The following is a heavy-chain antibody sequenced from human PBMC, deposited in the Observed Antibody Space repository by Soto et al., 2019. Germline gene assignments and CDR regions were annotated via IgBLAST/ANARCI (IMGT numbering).Heavy chain of an antibody. D-gene: IGHD3-22*01. CDR2: ISGSGGST. CDR3: AKRVRTMIVVVPRDYYFDY. J-gene: IGHJ4*02. Sequence: GGSLRLSCAASGFTFSSYAMSWVRQAPGKGLEWVSAISGSGGSTYYADSVKGRFTISRDNSKNPLYLQMNSLGAEDTAVYYCAKRVRTMIVVVPRDYYFDYWGQGTLVTVSS. V-gene: IGHV3-23*01. CDR1: GFTFSSYA.